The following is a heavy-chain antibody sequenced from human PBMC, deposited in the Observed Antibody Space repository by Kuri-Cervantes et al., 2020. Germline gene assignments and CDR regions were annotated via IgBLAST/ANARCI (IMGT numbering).Heavy chain of an antibody. V-gene: IGHV3-21*03. CDR2: INSGSSYL. J-gene: IGHJ2*01. CDR3: ARDTVVVAATPRWYFDL. D-gene: IGHD2-15*01. CDR1: GFTFSSYS. Sequence: GGSLRLSCAASGFTFSSYSMNWVRQAPGKGLEWVSSINSGSSYLYYADSVKGRFTISRDNAKNSLYLQMNSLRAEDTAVYYCARDTVVVAATPRWYFDLWGRGTLVTVSS.